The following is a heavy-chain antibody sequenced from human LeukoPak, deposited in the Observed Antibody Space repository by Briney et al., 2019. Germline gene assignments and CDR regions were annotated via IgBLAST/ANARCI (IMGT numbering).Heavy chain of an antibody. J-gene: IGHJ6*02. Sequence: SVKVSCKVSGSRSTSYGINWVRQAAGQGLEWMGRIIPILGIANYAQKLQGSVTITADKSTSTAYMELSSLRSDDAAVYYCARMSLYCTNGVCYEGYYYYGMDVWGQGTTVTVSS. CDR3: ARMSLYCTNGVCYEGYYYYGMDV. CDR2: IIPILGIA. CDR1: GSRSTSYG. D-gene: IGHD2-8*01. V-gene: IGHV1-69*04.